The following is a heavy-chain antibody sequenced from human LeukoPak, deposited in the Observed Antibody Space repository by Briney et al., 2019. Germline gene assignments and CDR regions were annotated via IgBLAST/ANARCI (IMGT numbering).Heavy chain of an antibody. CDR3: ARGGGYYGSGSLDMDV. CDR1: GYTFTGYY. D-gene: IGHD3-10*01. V-gene: IGHV1-2*02. J-gene: IGHJ6*03. Sequence: GASVKVSCKASGYTFTGYYMHWVRQAPGQGLEWMGWINPNSGGTNYAQKFQGRVTMTRDTSISTAYMELSRLRSDVTAVYYCARGGGYYGSGSLDMDVWGKGTTVTISS. CDR2: INPNSGGT.